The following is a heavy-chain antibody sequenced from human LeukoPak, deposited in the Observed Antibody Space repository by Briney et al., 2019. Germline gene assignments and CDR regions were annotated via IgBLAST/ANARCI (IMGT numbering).Heavy chain of an antibody. V-gene: IGHV3-48*03. Sequence: PGGSLRLSCEDSGFTFRSYEMNWVRQAPGKGLEWIAYLSSSGSAFSYADSVKGRFTIVRDNSKNTLYLQMNSLRAEDTAVYYCAKESRNYFDYWGQGTLVTVSS. CDR1: GFTFRSYE. CDR3: AKESRNYFDY. CDR2: LSSSGSAF. J-gene: IGHJ4*02.